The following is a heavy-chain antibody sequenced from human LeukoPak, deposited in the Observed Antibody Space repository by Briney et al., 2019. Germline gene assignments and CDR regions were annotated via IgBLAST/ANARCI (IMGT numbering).Heavy chain of an antibody. D-gene: IGHD4/OR15-4a*01. J-gene: IGHJ4*02. CDR2: IYYSGAT. CDR1: GVSIRSHY. CDR3: AKDLTH. V-gene: IGHV4-59*11. Sequence: SETLSLTCTVSGVSIRSHYWSWIRQPPGKGLEWIGYIYYSGATNYNPSLRSRVTMSVDTSKNQFSLKLSSATAADTAVYYCAKDLTHWGQGTLVTVSS.